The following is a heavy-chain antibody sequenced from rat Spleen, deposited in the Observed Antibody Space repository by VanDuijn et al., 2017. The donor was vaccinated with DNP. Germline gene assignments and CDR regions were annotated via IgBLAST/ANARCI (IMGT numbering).Heavy chain of an antibody. J-gene: IGHJ3*01. CDR2: ISYDGRNT. CDR3: ARRDYGNSLKWFGY. D-gene: IGHD1-11*01. Sequence: EVQLVESGGDLVQPGRPLKLSCAASGFTFSDYNMGWVRQAPKKGLEWVASISYDGRNTYYGDSVKGRFTISRDNGKSTLYLQMDSLRSENTATYYCARRDYGNSLKWFGYWGQGTLVTVSA. V-gene: IGHV5-7*01. CDR1: GFTFSDYN.